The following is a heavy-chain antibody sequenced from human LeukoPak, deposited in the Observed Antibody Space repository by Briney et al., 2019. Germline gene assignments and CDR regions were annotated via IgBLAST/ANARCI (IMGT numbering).Heavy chain of an antibody. V-gene: IGHV3-30*18. J-gene: IGHJ4*02. D-gene: IGHD3-16*01. CDR2: ISYDGSNK. Sequence: GGSLRLSCAASGFTFSSYGMHWVRQAPGKGLEWVAVISYDGSNKYYADSVKGRFTISRDNSKNTLYLQMNSLRAEDTAVYYCAKLSRPYVSDYWGQGTLVTVSS. CDR3: AKLSRPYVSDY. CDR1: GFTFSSYG.